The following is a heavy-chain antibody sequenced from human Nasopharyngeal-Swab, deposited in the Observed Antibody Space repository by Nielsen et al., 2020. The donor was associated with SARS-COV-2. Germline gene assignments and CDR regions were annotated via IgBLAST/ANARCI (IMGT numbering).Heavy chain of an antibody. CDR1: GFVFSKYA. CDR2: ISANGDIT. J-gene: IGHJ4*02. D-gene: IGHD6-19*01. V-gene: IGHV3-23*01. Sequence: GESLKISCAASGFVFSKYAMSWVRQAPGKGLEWVSAISANGDITNYADSVKGRFIISRDNSKNSLYLQLNSLRAEDTAVYYCAKEEQWLVHDWGQGTLVTVSS. CDR3: AKEEQWLVHD.